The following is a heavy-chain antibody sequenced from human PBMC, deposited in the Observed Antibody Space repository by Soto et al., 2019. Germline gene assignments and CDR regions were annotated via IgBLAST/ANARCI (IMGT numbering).Heavy chain of an antibody. CDR3: ARAYGGYFDL. J-gene: IGHJ2*01. D-gene: IGHD3-10*01. Sequence: GASVKVSCKASGYTFTSYYMHRVRQAPGQGLEWMGIINPSGGSTSYAQKFQGRVTMTKDTSTGTAYMELSSLRSEDTAVYYCARAYGGYFDLWGRGTLVTVSS. V-gene: IGHV1-46*01. CDR1: GYTFTSYY. CDR2: INPSGGST.